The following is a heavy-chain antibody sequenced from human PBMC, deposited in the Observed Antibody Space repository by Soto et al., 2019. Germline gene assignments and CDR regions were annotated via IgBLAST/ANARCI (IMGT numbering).Heavy chain of an antibody. V-gene: IGHV1-18*01. CDR2: ISGYNGDT. CDR3: AKHGPPPSYYYGRDV. J-gene: IGHJ6*02. Sequence: ASVKVSCKASGYTFTRYGISWVRQAPGQGLEWMGWISGYNGDTNYAQKFQGRVSMTIDTSTTTAYMELRSLTSDDTAVYYCAKHGPPPSYYYGRDVWS. CDR1: GYTFTRYG.